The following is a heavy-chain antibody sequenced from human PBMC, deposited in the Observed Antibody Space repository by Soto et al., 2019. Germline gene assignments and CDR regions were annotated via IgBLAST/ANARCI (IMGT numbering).Heavy chain of an antibody. Sequence: ASVRVSCKASGYTFTSYYMHWVRQAPGQGLEWMGIINPSGGSTSYAQKFQGRVTMTRDTSTSTVYMELSSLRSEDTAVYYCAREGGGAQQYDGMEVWGQGTTVTVPS. CDR1: GYTFTSYY. V-gene: IGHV1-46*01. D-gene: IGHD2-21*01. J-gene: IGHJ6*02. CDR3: AREGGGAQQYDGMEV. CDR2: INPSGGST.